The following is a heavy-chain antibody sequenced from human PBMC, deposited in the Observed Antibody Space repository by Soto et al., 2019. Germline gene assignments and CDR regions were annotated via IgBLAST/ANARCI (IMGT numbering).Heavy chain of an antibody. D-gene: IGHD5-12*01. CDR2: IYYSGST. CDR3: ARDLEYSGYDLPRY. CDR1: GGSISSGGYY. J-gene: IGHJ4*02. V-gene: IGHV4-31*03. Sequence: SETLSLTCTVSGGSISSGGYYWSWIRQHPGKGLEWIGYIYYSGSTYYNPSLKSRVTISVDTSKNQFPLKLSSVTAADTAVYYCARDLEYSGYDLPRYWGQGTLVTVS.